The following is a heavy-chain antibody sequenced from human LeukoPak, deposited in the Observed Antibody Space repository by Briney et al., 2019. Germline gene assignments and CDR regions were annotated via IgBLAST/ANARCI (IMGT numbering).Heavy chain of an antibody. V-gene: IGHV1-18*01. CDR3: ARRGSGKRNCFDP. D-gene: IGHD2-15*01. CDR1: GYTFTSYG. CDR2: ISAYNGNT. J-gene: IGHJ5*02. Sequence: ASVKVSCTASGYTFTSYGVSWVRQAPGQGLEWMGWISAYNGNTNYAQKLQGRVTMTTGTSTSTAYMELRSLRSDDTAVYYCARRGSGKRNCFDPWGQGTLVTVSS.